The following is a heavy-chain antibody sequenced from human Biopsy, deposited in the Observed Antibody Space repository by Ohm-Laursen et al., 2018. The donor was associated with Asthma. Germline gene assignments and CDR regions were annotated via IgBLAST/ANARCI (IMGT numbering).Heavy chain of an antibody. J-gene: IGHJ4*02. Sequence: ATVKVPCKALGYTFTSFYMHWVRQAPGQGLEWVGIINPGGGSTSYAQKFQGRVTMTRDTSTTTVYMELISLRSEDTAVYYWARAGALIVGATMGYWGQGTLVTVSS. CDR2: INPGGGST. V-gene: IGHV1-46*01. CDR1: GYTFTSFY. CDR3: ARAGALIVGATMGY. D-gene: IGHD1-26*01.